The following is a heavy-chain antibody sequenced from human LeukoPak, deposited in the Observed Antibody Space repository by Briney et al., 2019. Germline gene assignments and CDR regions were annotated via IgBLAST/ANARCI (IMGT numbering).Heavy chain of an antibody. J-gene: IGHJ4*02. CDR1: GFTFSSYA. Sequence: TGGSLRLSCAASGFTFSSYAMHWVRQAPGKGLEWVAVILYDGSNKYYADSVKGRFTISRDNSKNTLYLQMNSLRAEDTAVYYCARDGYYYDSSGYSYWGQGTLVTVSS. V-gene: IGHV3-30-3*01. CDR3: ARDGYYYDSSGYSY. D-gene: IGHD3-22*01. CDR2: ILYDGSNK.